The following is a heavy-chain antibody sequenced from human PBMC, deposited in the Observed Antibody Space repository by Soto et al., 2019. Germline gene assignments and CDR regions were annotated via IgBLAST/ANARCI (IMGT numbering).Heavy chain of an antibody. V-gene: IGHV4-34*01. CDR2: IKHSGST. CDR1: GGSFSGYY. CDR3: ARRVTVQYYFDY. D-gene: IGHD3-10*01. J-gene: IGHJ4*02. Sequence: QVQLQQWGAGLLKPSETLSRTCAVYGGSFSGYYWSWIRQPPGKGLEWSGEIKHSGSTNYNPSLKSRVTIPVDTSKNQFSLKLTSVTAADTAVYYCARRVTVQYYFDYWGQGTLVPVSS.